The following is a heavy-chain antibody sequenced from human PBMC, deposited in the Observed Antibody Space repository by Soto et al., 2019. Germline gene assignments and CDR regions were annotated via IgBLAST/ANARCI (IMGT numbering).Heavy chain of an antibody. CDR1: GFTFSSYA. J-gene: IGHJ4*02. V-gene: IGHV3-30-3*01. D-gene: IGHD2-2*02. CDR2: ISYDGSNK. CDR3: ARNAAYQPLLYQDY. Sequence: QVQLVESGGGVVQPGRSLRLSCAASGFTFSSYAMHWVRQAPGKGLEWVAVISYDGSNKYYADSVKGRFTISRDNSKNTLYLQMNSLRADDTAVYYCARNAAYQPLLYQDYWGQGTLVTVSS.